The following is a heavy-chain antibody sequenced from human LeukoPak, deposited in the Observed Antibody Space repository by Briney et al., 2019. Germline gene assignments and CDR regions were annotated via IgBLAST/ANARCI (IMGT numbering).Heavy chain of an antibody. D-gene: IGHD3-22*01. V-gene: IGHV1-69*01. CDR1: GGTFSSYA. CDR2: IIPIFGTA. J-gene: IGHJ5*02. Sequence: ASVKVSCKASGGTFSSYAISWVRQAPGQGLEWMGGIIPIFGTANYEQKFQGRVTITADESTSTAYMELSSLRSEDTAVYYCARETSQTYYYDSSGYYGSGFWFDPWGQGTLVTVSS. CDR3: ARETSQTYYYDSSGYYGSGFWFDP.